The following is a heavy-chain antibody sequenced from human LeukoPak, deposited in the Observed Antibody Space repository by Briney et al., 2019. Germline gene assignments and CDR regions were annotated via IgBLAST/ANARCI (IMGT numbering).Heavy chain of an antibody. V-gene: IGHV4-59*01. J-gene: IGHJ4*02. D-gene: IGHD3-16*01. Sequence: SETLSLTCTVSGGSIGTYYWSWIRQPPGKGLEWIGYIYYNGHTDYNPSLRSRVTISVHTSKNQFSLKLSSVTAADTAVYYCASGGGYYFDYWGQGTLVTVSS. CDR2: IYYNGHT. CDR1: GGSIGTYY. CDR3: ASGGGYYFDY.